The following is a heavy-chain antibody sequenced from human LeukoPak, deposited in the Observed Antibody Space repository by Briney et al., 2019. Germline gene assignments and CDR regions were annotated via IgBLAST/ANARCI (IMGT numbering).Heavy chain of an antibody. CDR1: GYSISSGYY. V-gene: IGHV4-38-2*02. J-gene: IGHJ4*02. CDR2: IYHSGST. Sequence: SETLSLTCTVSGYSISSGYYWGWIRQPPGKGLEWIGSIYHSGSTNYNPSLKSRVTISVDTSKNQFSLKLSSVTAADTAVYYCASGITMVRVWGQGTLVTVSS. D-gene: IGHD3-10*01. CDR3: ASGITMVRV.